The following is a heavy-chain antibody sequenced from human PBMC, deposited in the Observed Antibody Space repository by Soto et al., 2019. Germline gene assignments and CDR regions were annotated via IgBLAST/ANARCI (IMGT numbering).Heavy chain of an antibody. CDR2: IYYSGST. D-gene: IGHD5-12*01. J-gene: IGHJ4*02. V-gene: IGHV4-59*08. CDR1: GGSISSYY. Sequence: SETLSLTCTVSGGSISSYYWSWIRQPPGKGLEWIGYIYYSGSTNYNPSLKSRVTISVDTSKNQFSLKLSSVTAADTAVYYCARIVATTEALDYWGQGTLVTVSS. CDR3: ARIVATTEALDY.